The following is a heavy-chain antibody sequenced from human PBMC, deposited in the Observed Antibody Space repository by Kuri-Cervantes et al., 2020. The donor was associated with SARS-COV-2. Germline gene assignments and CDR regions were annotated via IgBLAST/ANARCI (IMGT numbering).Heavy chain of an antibody. CDR3: ARGGWGSGGLRATASHYYYYMDV. J-gene: IGHJ6*03. D-gene: IGHD3-16*01. Sequence: ASVKVSCKASGFTFASYDISWVRQAPGQGLEWMGRISASSGNTNYLQKFQGRVTVTTDASTSTAYMELSSLRSEDTAVYYCARGGWGSGGLRATASHYYYYMDVWGKGTTVTVSS. CDR1: GFTFASYD. V-gene: IGHV1-18*01. CDR2: ISASSGNT.